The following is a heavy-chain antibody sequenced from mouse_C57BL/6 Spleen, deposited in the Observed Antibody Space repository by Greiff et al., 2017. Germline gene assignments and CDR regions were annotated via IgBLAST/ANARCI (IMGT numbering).Heavy chain of an antibody. CDR2: IYPGDGDT. Sequence: QVQLQQSGAELVKPGASVKISCKASGYAFRSYWMNWVKQRPGKGLEWIGQIYPGDGDTNYNGKFKGKATLTADKSSSTAYMQLSSLTSEDSAVYFCARSGTTTALRYFDVWGTGTTVTVSS. CDR3: ARSGTTTALRYFDV. CDR1: GYAFRSYW. J-gene: IGHJ1*03. D-gene: IGHD1-2*01. V-gene: IGHV1-80*01.